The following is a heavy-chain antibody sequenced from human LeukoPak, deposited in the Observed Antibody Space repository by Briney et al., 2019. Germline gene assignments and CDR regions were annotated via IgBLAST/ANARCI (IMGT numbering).Heavy chain of an antibody. CDR3: ARPGGRYYYGSGSYYSPPPAEYFQH. J-gene: IGHJ1*01. V-gene: IGHV4-34*01. D-gene: IGHD3-10*01. CDR2: INHSGST. Sequence: SETLSLTCAVYGGSFSGYYWSWIRKPPGKGLEWIGEINHSGSTNYNPSLKSRVTISVDTSKNQFSLKLSSVTAADTAVYYCARPGGRYYYGSGSYYSPPPAEYFQHWGQGTLVTVSS. CDR1: GGSFSGYY.